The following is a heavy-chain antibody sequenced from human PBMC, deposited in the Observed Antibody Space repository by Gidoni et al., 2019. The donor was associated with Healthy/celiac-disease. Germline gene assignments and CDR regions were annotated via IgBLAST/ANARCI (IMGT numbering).Heavy chain of an antibody. CDR3: ARGGYCGGDVYYFDY. V-gene: IGHV4-59*01. J-gene: IGHJ4*02. CDR2: IYDSGST. CDR1: GGSISSYY. D-gene: IGHD2-21*02. Sequence: QVQLQESGPGLVKPSETLSLTCTVSGGSISSYYWSWIRQPPGKGLEWIGYIYDSGSTNYNPSLKNRVTISVDTSKNQFSLKLSSVTAADTAVYYCARGGYCGGDVYYFDYWGQGTLVTVSS.